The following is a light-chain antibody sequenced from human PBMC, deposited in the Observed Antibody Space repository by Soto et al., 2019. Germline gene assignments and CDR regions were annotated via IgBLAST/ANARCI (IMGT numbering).Light chain of an antibody. CDR3: QQCGSSPRT. V-gene: IGKV3-20*01. CDR1: QSVSSSY. J-gene: IGKJ1*01. Sequence: EIVLTQSPGTLSLSPGERATLSCRASQSVSSSYLAWYQQKPGQTPRLLIYGASSRATGIPARFSGGGSGTDFTRNISRLEPEDFAVYYCQQCGSSPRTFGQGTKVEIK. CDR2: GAS.